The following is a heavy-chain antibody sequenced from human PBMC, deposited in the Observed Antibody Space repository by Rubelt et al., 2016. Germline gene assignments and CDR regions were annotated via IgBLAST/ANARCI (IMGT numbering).Heavy chain of an antibody. CDR2: AFSNGNT. V-gene: IGHV4-4*07. CDR3: ARDYFGTPGNWFNP. Sequence: QVQLQESGPGLVKPSETLSLTCTVFGASMSDFRVSWIRQSAAKGLERIGRAFSNGNTMYNPSLESRVTVSVDTSKKQFSLTLTSVTAAETAIYYCARDYFGTPGNWFNPWGQGVLVTVSS. D-gene: IGHD1-7*01. CDR1: GASMSDFR. J-gene: IGHJ5*02.